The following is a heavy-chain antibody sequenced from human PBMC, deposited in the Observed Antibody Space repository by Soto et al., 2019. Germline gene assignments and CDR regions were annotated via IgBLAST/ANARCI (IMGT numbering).Heavy chain of an antibody. J-gene: IGHJ6*02. CDR3: ARGLAAAGTLYYYYGMDV. CDR2: INPNSGGT. Sequence: GASVKGSWKGFGYTFTGDYMHWVRQAPGQGLEWMGWINPNSGGTNYAQKFQGRVTMTRDTSISTAYMELSRLRSDDTAVYYCARGLAAAGTLYYYYGMDVWGQGTTVTVSS. CDR1: GYTFTGDY. V-gene: IGHV1-2*02. D-gene: IGHD6-13*01.